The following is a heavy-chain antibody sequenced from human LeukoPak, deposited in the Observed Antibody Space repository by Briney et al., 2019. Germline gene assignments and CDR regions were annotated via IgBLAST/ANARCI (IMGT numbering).Heavy chain of an antibody. CDR2: ISDSGGSA. Sequence: GGSLRLSCVAAGFTFRSYAMSWVRQAPGKGLEWVSAISDSGGSAYYAVSVKGRFTISRDNSKNTLYLQMNSLRVDDTAVYYCANKLPGANHFDYWGQGTLVTVSP. J-gene: IGHJ4*02. V-gene: IGHV3-23*01. CDR1: GFTFRSYA. D-gene: IGHD7-27*01. CDR3: ANKLPGANHFDY.